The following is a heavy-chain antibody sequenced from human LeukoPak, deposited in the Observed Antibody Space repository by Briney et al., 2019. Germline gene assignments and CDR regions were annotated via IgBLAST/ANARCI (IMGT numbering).Heavy chain of an antibody. CDR3: ARRRLVTRGYYFDY. J-gene: IGHJ4*02. V-gene: IGHV3-23*01. Sequence: AGGSLRLSCAASGFIFSNYAMSWVRQAPGKGLEWVSAIDSTGAYTWYADSVKGRFTISKDSSKTILYLQMNSLRAEDTAVYYCARRRLVTRGYYFDYWGQGTLVTVSS. CDR1: GFIFSNYA. CDR2: IDSTGAYT. D-gene: IGHD4-23*01.